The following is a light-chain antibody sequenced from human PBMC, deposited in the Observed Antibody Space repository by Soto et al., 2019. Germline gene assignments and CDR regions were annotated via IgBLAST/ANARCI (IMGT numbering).Light chain of an antibody. J-gene: IGLJ1*01. CDR3: GSWDSSLSAYV. Sequence: QAVLTQPPSVSAAPRQRVIISCSGSSSNIGGNSVSWYQQLPGTAPKLLIYDDDKRPSGIPDRFSGSKSGTSATLGITGFQTGDEADYYCGSWDSSLSAYVFGTGTKV. CDR1: SSNIGGNS. V-gene: IGLV1-51*01. CDR2: DDD.